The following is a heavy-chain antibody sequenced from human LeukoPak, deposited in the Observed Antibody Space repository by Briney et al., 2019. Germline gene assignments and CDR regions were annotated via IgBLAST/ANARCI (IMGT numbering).Heavy chain of an antibody. D-gene: IGHD3-3*01. Sequence: SETLSLTCTVSGGSISSSSYYWGWIRQPPGKGLEWIESIYYSGSTYYNPSLKSRVTISVDTSKNQFSLKLSSVTAADTAVYYCARAGTDYDFPVIRPNWFDPWGQGTLVTVSS. CDR1: GGSISSSSYY. CDR3: ARAGTDYDFPVIRPNWFDP. J-gene: IGHJ5*02. CDR2: IYYSGST. V-gene: IGHV4-39*07.